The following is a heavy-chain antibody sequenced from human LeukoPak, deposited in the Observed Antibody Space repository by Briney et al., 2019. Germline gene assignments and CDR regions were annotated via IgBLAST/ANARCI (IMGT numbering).Heavy chain of an antibody. CDR2: IYYSGST. J-gene: IGHJ1*01. CDR1: GGSIRSGAYY. Sequence: NPSETLSLTCTVSGGSIRSGAYYWSWIRQRPGKGLEWIGYIYYSGSTHYNPSLQSRVSISVATSQNQFSLKLSSVTAADTAVYYCARGGTSANFQHCGHGTLLTVSS. V-gene: IGHV4-31*03. CDR3: ARGGTSANFQH.